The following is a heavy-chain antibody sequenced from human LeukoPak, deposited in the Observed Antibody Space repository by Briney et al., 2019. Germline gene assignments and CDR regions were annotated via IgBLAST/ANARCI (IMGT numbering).Heavy chain of an antibody. CDR1: GFTFSSYG. J-gene: IGHJ1*01. D-gene: IGHD4-17*01. Sequence: PGGSLRLSCAASGFTFSSYGMHWVRQAPGKGLEWVAVILYDGSNKYYADSVKGRFTISRDNSKNTLYLQMNSLRAEDTAVYYCAKDGHREKTVTTDFQHWGQGTLVTVSS. CDR3: AKDGHREKTVTTDFQH. V-gene: IGHV3-30*18. CDR2: ILYDGSNK.